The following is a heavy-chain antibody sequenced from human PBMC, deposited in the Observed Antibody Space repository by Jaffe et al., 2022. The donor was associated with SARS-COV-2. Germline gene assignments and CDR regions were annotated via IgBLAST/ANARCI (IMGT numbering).Heavy chain of an antibody. J-gene: IGHJ6*03. D-gene: IGHD6-13*01. Sequence: QVQLVQSGAEVKKPGSSVKVSCKASGGTFSSYAISWVRQAPGQGLEWMGGIIPIFGTANYAQKFQGRVTITADESTSTAYMELSSLRSEDTAVYYCARERQQLPNEGYYYMDVWGKGTTVTVSS. V-gene: IGHV1-69*01. CDR2: IIPIFGTA. CDR1: GGTFSSYA. CDR3: ARERQQLPNEGYYYMDV.